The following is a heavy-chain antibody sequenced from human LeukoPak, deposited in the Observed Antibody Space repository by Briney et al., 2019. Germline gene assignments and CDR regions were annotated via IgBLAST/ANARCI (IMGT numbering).Heavy chain of an antibody. CDR3: ARDRSSYGTLDYYYYMDV. V-gene: IGHV4-34*01. D-gene: IGHD5-18*01. CDR1: GGSFSGYY. J-gene: IGHJ6*03. Sequence: SETLSLTCAVYGGSFSGYYWSWIRQPPGKGLEWIGEINHSGSTNYNPSLKSRVTISVDTSKNQFSLKLSSVTAADTAVYYCARDRSSYGTLDYYYYMDVWGKGTTVTVSS. CDR2: INHSGST.